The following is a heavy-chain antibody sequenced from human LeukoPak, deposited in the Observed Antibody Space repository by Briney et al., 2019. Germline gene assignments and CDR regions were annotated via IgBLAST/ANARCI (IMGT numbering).Heavy chain of an antibody. CDR3: TIHPEVISEGQGYGDYVRGH. Sequence: AGGSLRLSCAASGFTFSSYGMHWVRQAPGKGLVWVSRINSDGSNTRYADSVKGRFTISRDNAKNTLYLQMNSLRVEDTALYYCTIHPEVISEGQGYGDYVRGHWGQGILVTVSS. J-gene: IGHJ4*02. CDR2: INSDGSNT. CDR1: GFTFSSYG. V-gene: IGHV3-74*01. D-gene: IGHD4-17*01.